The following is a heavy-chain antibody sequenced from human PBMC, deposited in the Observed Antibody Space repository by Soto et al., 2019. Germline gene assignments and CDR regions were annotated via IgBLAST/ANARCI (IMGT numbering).Heavy chain of an antibody. V-gene: IGHV4-34*01. Sequence: ASETLSLTCAVYGGSFSGYYWSWIRQPPGKGLEWIGEINHSGSTNYNPSLKSRVTISVDTFKNQFSLKLSSVTAADTAVYYCARGRKQWLVPYYFDYWGQGTLVTVSS. CDR2: INHSGST. D-gene: IGHD6-19*01. CDR3: ARGRKQWLVPYYFDY. J-gene: IGHJ4*02. CDR1: GGSFSGYY.